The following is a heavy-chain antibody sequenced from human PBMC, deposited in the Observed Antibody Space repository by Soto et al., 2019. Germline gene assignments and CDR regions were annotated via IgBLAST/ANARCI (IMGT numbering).Heavy chain of an antibody. J-gene: IGHJ6*02. Sequence: PGGSLRLSCVASDFSFRNYGMRWVRQAPGKGLEWVADISYDGRNKYYAESVKGRFTISRDNSKNTLYLQMNSLRPEDTAVYYCARDWRWEQQIYGMNVWDQGTTFTVSS. CDR2: ISYDGRNK. V-gene: IGHV3-30*03. D-gene: IGHD1-26*01. CDR3: ARDWRWEQQIYGMNV. CDR1: DFSFRNYG.